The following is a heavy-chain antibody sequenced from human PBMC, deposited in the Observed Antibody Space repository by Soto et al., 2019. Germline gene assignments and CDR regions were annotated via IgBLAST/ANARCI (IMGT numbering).Heavy chain of an antibody. CDR3: ARDMGRGLYAEYFQH. D-gene: IGHD3-10*01. CDR1: GFTVSSNY. V-gene: IGHV3-66*01. J-gene: IGHJ1*01. Sequence: EVQLVESGGGLVQPGGSLRLSCAASGFTVSSNYMSWVRQAPGKGLEWVSVIYSGGSTYYADSVKGRFTTYRDNSKNTVYLQMNSVRAEDTAVYCCARDMGRGLYAEYFQHWGQGTLVTVAS. CDR2: IYSGGST.